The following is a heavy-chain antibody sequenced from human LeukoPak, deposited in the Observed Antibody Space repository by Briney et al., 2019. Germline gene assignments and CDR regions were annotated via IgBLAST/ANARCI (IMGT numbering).Heavy chain of an antibody. Sequence: PGGFLRLSCAASGFTFSSYGMHWVRQAPGKGLEWVAVISYDGSNKYYADSVKGRFTISRDNAKNPLYLQMNSLRAEDTAVYYCARHVVAVGFDYWGQGTLVTVSS. CDR2: ISYDGSNK. J-gene: IGHJ4*02. D-gene: IGHD3-22*01. CDR3: ARHVVAVGFDY. CDR1: GFTFSSYG. V-gene: IGHV3-30*03.